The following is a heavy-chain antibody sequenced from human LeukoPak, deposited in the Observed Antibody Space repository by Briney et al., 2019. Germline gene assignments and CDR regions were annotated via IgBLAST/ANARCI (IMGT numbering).Heavy chain of an antibody. CDR2: TSGSGGST. V-gene: IGHV3-23*01. J-gene: IGHJ4*02. Sequence: PGGSLRLSCAASGFTFSSYAMSWVRQAPGKGLEWVSATSGSGGSTYYADSVKGRFTISRDNSKNTLYLQMNSLRAEDTAVYYCAKVPRSGVTYYYDSSGYYYFDYWGQGTLVTVSS. CDR3: AKVPRSGVTYYYDSSGYYYFDY. D-gene: IGHD3-22*01. CDR1: GFTFSSYA.